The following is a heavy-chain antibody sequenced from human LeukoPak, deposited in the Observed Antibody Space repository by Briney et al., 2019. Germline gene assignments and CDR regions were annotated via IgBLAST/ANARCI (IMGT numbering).Heavy chain of an antibody. Sequence: SETLSLTCTVSGGSISSYYWSWIRQPPGKGLEWIGYIYYSGSTNYNPSLMSRVTISVDTSKNQFSLKLSSVTAADTAVYYCARVFSEDSVYDSYLGALDVWGQGTMVTVSS. CDR1: GGSISSYY. CDR3: ARVFSEDSVYDSYLGALDV. CDR2: IYYSGST. D-gene: IGHD5/OR15-5a*01. J-gene: IGHJ3*01. V-gene: IGHV4-59*01.